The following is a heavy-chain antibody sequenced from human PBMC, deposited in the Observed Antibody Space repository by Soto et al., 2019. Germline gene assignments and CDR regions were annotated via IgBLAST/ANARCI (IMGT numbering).Heavy chain of an antibody. J-gene: IGHJ5*02. D-gene: IGHD6-19*01. CDR1: GFTFSKYG. CDR2: ITGTDGTT. V-gene: IGHV3-23*01. Sequence: GGSVTLACAAWGFTFSKYGMSWIRQAPGEGLEWVSAITGTDGTTYYADSVKGRGTISRDNSKNTLSLLMNSLRAEDTAIFDSAKCNAVGWYSASDPWGQRTQVTVAS. CDR3: AKCNAVGWYSASDP.